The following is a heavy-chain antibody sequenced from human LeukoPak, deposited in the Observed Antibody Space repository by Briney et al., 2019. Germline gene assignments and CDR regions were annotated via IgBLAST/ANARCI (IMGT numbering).Heavy chain of an antibody. J-gene: IGHJ1*01. CDR1: GGSFSGYY. D-gene: IGHD3-22*01. V-gene: IGHV4-34*01. CDR2: INHSGST. Sequence: PSETLSLTCAVYGGSFSGYYWSWIRQPPGKGLEWIGEINHSGSTYYNPSLKSRVTISVDTSKNQFSLKLSSVTAADTAVYYCARHKRTYYYDSSGLGYFQHWGQGTLVTVSS. CDR3: ARHKRTYYYDSSGLGYFQH.